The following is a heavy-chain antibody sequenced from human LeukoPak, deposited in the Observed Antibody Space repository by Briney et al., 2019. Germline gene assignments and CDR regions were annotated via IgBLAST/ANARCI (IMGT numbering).Heavy chain of an antibody. CDR2: IIPIFGTA. Sequence: SVKVSCKASGGTFSSYAISWVRQAPGQGREWMGGIIPIFGTANYAQKFQGRVTITTDESTSTAYMELRSLRSEDTAVYYCARDWLVAAAGLDYWGQGTLVTVSS. V-gene: IGHV1-69*05. CDR3: ARDWLVAAAGLDY. CDR1: GGTFSSYA. D-gene: IGHD6-13*01. J-gene: IGHJ4*02.